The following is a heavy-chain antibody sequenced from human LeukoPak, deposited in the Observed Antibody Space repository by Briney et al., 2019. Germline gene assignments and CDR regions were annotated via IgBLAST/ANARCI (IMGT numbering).Heavy chain of an antibody. CDR3: ARDRGTWFDP. J-gene: IGHJ5*02. CDR2: INHSGST. V-gene: IGHV4-34*01. D-gene: IGHD5-24*01. CDR1: GGSFSGYY. Sequence: PSETLSLTCAVYGGSFSGYYWSWIRQPPGKGLEWIGEINHSGSTYYNPSLKSRVTISVDTSKNQFSLKLSSVTAADTAVYYCARDRGTWFDPWGQGTLVTVSS.